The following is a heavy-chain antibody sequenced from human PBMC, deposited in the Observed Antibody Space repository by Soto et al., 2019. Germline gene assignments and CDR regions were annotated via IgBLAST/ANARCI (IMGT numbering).Heavy chain of an antibody. V-gene: IGHV4-30-2*01. CDR1: GGSMSSVVYS. D-gene: IGHD3-10*01. J-gene: IGHJ6*02. Sequence: QLRLQESGSGLVKPSQTLSLTCSVSGGSMSSVVYSWSWIRQPPGKGLEWIGYIYPSGGTSHNPSLKSRVTMSVDRSKNQFSLRLMSVTAAAPAVYYCVRDRGGGSGDYYISQGMEFWGQGATVTVSS. CDR3: VRDRGGGSGDYYISQGMEF. CDR2: IYPSGGT.